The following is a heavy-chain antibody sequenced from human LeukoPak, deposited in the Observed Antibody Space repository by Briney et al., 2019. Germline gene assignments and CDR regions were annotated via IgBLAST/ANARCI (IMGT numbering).Heavy chain of an antibody. CDR3: ARVFRDDILTGYYLYYFDY. CDR1: GFTFSSYS. V-gene: IGHV3-21*01. D-gene: IGHD3-9*01. Sequence: GGSLRLSCAASGFTFSSYSMNWVRQAPGKGLEWVSSISSSSSYIYYADSVKGRFTISRDNAKNSLYLQMNSLRAEDTAVHYCARVFRDDILTGYYLYYFDYWGQGTLVTVSS. CDR2: ISSSSSYI. J-gene: IGHJ4*02.